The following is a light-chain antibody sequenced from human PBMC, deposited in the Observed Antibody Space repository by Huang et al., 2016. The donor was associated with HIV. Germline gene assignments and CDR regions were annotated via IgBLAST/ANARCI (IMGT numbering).Light chain of an antibody. CDR2: DAY. CDR1: QSVSNF. V-gene: IGKV3-11*01. CDR3: QQRTTLPLT. Sequence: EIVLTQSPATLSLSPGERATLSCRASQSVSNFLAWYQQKPGQAPRFLIYDAYNRAPGTPARFSGSGSGTDFTLTISSLEPEDFAVYYCQQRTTLPLTFGGGTKVEIK. J-gene: IGKJ4*01.